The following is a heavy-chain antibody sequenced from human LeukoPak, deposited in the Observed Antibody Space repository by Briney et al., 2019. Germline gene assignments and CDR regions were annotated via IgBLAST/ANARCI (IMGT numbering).Heavy chain of an antibody. CDR2: ISSSGGNT. J-gene: IGHJ4*02. CDR1: GFTFSSYT. Sequence: GGSLRLSCAASGFTFSSYTMSWVRQAPGKGLEWVSAISSSGGNTYYADSVKGRFTISRDNSKNTLYLQMNSLRAEDTAVYYCAKGGSDYDDHGYSFDYWGQGALVTVSS. CDR3: AKGGSDYDDHGYSFDY. V-gene: IGHV3-23*01. D-gene: IGHD1-26*01.